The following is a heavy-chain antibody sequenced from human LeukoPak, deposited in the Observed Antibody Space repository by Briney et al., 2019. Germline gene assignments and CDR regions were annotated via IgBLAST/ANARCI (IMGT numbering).Heavy chain of an antibody. D-gene: IGHD4-17*01. CDR3: AREADYGDKPDYFDY. CDR1: GYTFTGYY. V-gene: IGHV1-2*02. J-gene: IGHJ4*02. Sequence: ASVKVSCKASGYTFTGYYMHWVRQAPGQGLEWMGWINPNSGGTNYAQKVQGRVTMTWDTSISTAYMELSRLRSDDTAVYYCAREADYGDKPDYFDYWGQGTLVTVSS. CDR2: INPNSGGT.